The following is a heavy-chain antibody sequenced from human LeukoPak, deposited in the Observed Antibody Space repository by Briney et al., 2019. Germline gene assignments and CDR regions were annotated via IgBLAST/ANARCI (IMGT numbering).Heavy chain of an antibody. J-gene: IGHJ4*02. D-gene: IGHD3-16*01. CDR3: AKPGTLSRFGVDY. Sequence: GESLKISCKGSGYTFTDYWIAWVRQMPGKGLEWMGIIYPGDSDIRYSPSFQGQVIISADKSISTAYLHWSSLKASDTAMYYCAKPGTLSRFGVDYWGQGTQVTVSS. V-gene: IGHV5-51*01. CDR1: GYTFTDYW. CDR2: IYPGDSDI.